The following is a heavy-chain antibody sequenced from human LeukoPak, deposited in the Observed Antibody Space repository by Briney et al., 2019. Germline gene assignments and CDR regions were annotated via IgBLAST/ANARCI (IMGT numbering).Heavy chain of an antibody. J-gene: IGHJ6*03. CDR1: GITFSSHA. CDR3: AKGGAATMRGGYNSYYYYMEV. D-gene: IGHD1-26*01. CDR2: ITGLGVHT. Sequence: GGSLRLSCAASGITFSSHAMTWVRQAPGKGLEWVSSITGLGVHTDYVDSVKARFTIPRDNSTNTLYLQMNALRPEETAAYYCAKGGAATMRGGYNSYYYYMEVWGRGTTVTVSS. V-gene: IGHV3-23*01.